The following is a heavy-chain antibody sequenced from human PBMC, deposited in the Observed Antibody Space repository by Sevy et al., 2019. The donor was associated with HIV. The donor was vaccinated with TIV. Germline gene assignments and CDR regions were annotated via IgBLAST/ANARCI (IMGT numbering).Heavy chain of an antibody. CDR1: GYTFTSYG. Sequence: ASVKVSCKASGYTFTSYGISWVRQAPGEGLEWMGWISTYNGNTNYAQKLQGRVTMTTDTSTSTAYMELRSLRSDDTVVYYCARRYSSSTGKTFDYWGQGTLVTVSS. D-gene: IGHD6-6*01. CDR3: ARRYSSSTGKTFDY. CDR2: ISTYNGNT. J-gene: IGHJ4*02. V-gene: IGHV1-18*01.